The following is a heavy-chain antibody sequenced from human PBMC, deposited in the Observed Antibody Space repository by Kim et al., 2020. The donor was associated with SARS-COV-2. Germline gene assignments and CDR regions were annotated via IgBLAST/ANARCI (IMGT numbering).Heavy chain of an antibody. CDR1: GFTFSSYG. CDR2: ISYDGSNK. J-gene: IGHJ4*02. Sequence: GGSLRLSCAASGFTFSSYGMHWVRQAPGKGLEWVAVISYDGSNKYYADSVKGRFTISRDNSKNTLYLQMNSLRAEDTAVYYCAKSRLWAESDYWGQGTLVTVSS. CDR3: AKSRLWAESDY. V-gene: IGHV3-30*18. D-gene: IGHD5-18*01.